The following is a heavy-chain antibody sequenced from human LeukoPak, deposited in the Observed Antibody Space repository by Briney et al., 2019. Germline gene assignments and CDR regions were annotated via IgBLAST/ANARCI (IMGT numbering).Heavy chain of an antibody. V-gene: IGHV1-69*04. CDR2: IIPILGIA. CDR1: GGTFSSYA. Sequence: SVKVSCKASGGTFSSYAISWVRQAPGQGLEWMGRIIPILGIANYAQKFQGRVTITADKSTSTAYMELSSLRSEDTAVYYCARVTSSSWLDAFDIWGQGTMVTVSS. J-gene: IGHJ3*02. D-gene: IGHD6-13*01. CDR3: ARVTSSSWLDAFDI.